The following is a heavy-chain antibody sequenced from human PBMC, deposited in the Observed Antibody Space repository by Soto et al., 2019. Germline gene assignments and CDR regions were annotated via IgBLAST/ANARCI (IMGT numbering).Heavy chain of an antibody. CDR3: ASYGDYPDY. Sequence: QLQLQESGPGLVKPSETLSLTCTVSGGSISGNSYYWGWIRQPPGKGLEWIGTIFYSGTTYYNPSLESQVTKSVDTSKNQFSLRLTSVTAADTAVYYCASYGDYPDYWGQGTLVTVSS. CDR2: IFYSGTT. CDR1: GGSISGNSYY. V-gene: IGHV4-39*01. J-gene: IGHJ4*02. D-gene: IGHD4-17*01.